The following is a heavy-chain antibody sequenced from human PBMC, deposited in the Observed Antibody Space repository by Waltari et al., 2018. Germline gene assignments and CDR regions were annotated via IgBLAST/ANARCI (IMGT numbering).Heavy chain of an antibody. Sequence: QVQLQESGPGLVKPSETLSLTCTVSGGSISSYYWSWIRQPPGKGLGWIGYIYYSGSTNYNPSLKSRVTISVDTSKNQFSLKLSSVTAADTAVYYCASGYSLDYWGQGTLVIVSS. V-gene: IGHV4-59*01. J-gene: IGHJ4*02. CDR3: ASGYSLDY. CDR1: GGSISSYY. CDR2: IYYSGST. D-gene: IGHD5-18*01.